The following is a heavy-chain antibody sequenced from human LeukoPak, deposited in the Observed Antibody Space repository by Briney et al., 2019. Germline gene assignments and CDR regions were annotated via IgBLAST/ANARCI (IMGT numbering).Heavy chain of an antibody. CDR1: GFTFGTYW. CDR2: IKQDGSEK. CDR3: ASRIRDSSGYRDAFDI. J-gene: IGHJ3*02. Sequence: GGSLRLSCVVSGFTFGTYWMTWVRQAPGRGLEWLADIKQDGSEKYYVDSLKGRFTISRDNSKNTLYLQMNSLRAEDTAVYYCASRIRDSSGYRDAFDIWGQGTMVTVSS. V-gene: IGHV3-7*03. D-gene: IGHD3-22*01.